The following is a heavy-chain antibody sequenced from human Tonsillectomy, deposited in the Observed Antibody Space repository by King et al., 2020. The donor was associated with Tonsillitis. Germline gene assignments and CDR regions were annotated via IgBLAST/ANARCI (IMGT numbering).Heavy chain of an antibody. CDR1: GFTFSSYA. Sequence: VQLVESGGGLVQPGGSLRLSCAASGFTFSSYAMSWVRQAPGKGLEWVSAISGSGGSPYYAASVKGRFTLSRANSKNTLYLQMNSLRAEDTAVYYCAKGGDGSGTYYFDYWGQGTLVTVSS. CDR2: ISGSGGSP. V-gene: IGHV3-23*04. J-gene: IGHJ4*02. D-gene: IGHD3-10*01. CDR3: AKGGDGSGTYYFDY.